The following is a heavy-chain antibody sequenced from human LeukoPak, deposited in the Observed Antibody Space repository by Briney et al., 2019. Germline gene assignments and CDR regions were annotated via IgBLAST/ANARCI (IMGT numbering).Heavy chain of an antibody. CDR3: ASYDYGDYVGNAFDI. Sequence: GGSLRLSCAAPGFTFSSYAMHWVRQAPGKGLEWVAVISYDGSNKYYADSVKGRFTISRDNSKNTLYLQMNSLRAEDTAVYYCASYDYGDYVGNAFDIWGQGTMVTVSS. D-gene: IGHD4-17*01. CDR2: ISYDGSNK. V-gene: IGHV3-30-3*01. J-gene: IGHJ3*02. CDR1: GFTFSSYA.